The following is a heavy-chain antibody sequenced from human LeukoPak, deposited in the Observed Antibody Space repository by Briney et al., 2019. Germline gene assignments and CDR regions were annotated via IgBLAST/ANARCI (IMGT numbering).Heavy chain of an antibody. CDR2: INSDGSST. D-gene: IGHD2-2*01. CDR1: GFTFDDYA. J-gene: IGHJ4*02. CDR3: AHLSGYCSSTSCYA. Sequence: PGRSLRLSCAASGFTFDDYAMHWVRQAPGKGLVWVSRINSDGSSTSYADSVKGRFTISRDNAKNTLYLQMNSLRAEDTAVYYCAHLSGYCSSTSCYAWGQGTLVTASS. V-gene: IGHV3-74*01.